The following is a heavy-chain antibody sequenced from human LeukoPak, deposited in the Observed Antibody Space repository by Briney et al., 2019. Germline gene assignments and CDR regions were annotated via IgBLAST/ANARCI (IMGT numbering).Heavy chain of an antibody. CDR1: GYSFNTYW. J-gene: IGHJ4*02. V-gene: IGHV5-51*01. CDR2: IYPGDSDT. D-gene: IGHD6-13*01. CDR3: ARFKGSVIVRKRGSSWWFDY. Sequence: KSGESLKISCKGFGYSFNTYWIGWVRQMPGKGLEWMGIIYPGDSDTRYSTSFQGQVTISADKSISTAYLQWSSLKASDTAMYYCARFKGSVIVRKRGSSWWFDYWGQGTLVTVSS.